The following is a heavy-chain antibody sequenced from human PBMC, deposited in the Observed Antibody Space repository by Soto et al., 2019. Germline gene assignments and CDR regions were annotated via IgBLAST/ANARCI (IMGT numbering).Heavy chain of an antibody. Sequence: QVQLVESGGGLVKPGGSLRLSCAASGFIFSDYYMSWIRQTPGKGLEWIAYISSGGGTIHYADSVKGRFAIFRDNAKNVLYLQMNSLRVEDTAVYYCAKDPDATGFYIDSWGQGTQVSVSS. CDR1: GFIFSDYY. V-gene: IGHV3-11*01. J-gene: IGHJ4*02. D-gene: IGHD4-4*01. CDR3: AKDPDATGFYIDS. CDR2: ISSGGGTI.